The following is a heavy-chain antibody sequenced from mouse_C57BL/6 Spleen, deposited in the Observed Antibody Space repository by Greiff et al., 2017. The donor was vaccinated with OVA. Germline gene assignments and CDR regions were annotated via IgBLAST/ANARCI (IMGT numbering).Heavy chain of an antibody. CDR2: IYPGDGDT. CDR3: ARYPCDGYYYAMDY. Sequence: QVTLKESGAELVKPGASVKISCKASGYAFSSYWMNWVKQRPGKGLEWIGQIYPGDGDTNYNGKFKGKATLTADKSSSTAYMQLSSLTSEDSAVYFGARYPCDGYYYAMDYWGQGTSVTVSS. J-gene: IGHJ4*01. CDR1: GYAFSSYW. V-gene: IGHV1-80*01.